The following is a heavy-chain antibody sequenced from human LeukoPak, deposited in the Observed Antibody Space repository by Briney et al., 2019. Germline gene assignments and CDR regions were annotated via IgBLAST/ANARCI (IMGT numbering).Heavy chain of an antibody. V-gene: IGHV4-30-4*01. J-gene: IGHJ4*02. CDR2: IYYSGST. Sequence: SQTLSPTCTVSGGSISSGDYYWSWIRQPPGKGLEWIGYIYYSGSTYYNPSLKSRVTISVDTSKNQFSLKLSSVTAADTAVYYCASGVVVVAVDYWGQGTLVTVSS. CDR3: ASGVVVVAVDY. D-gene: IGHD2-15*01. CDR1: GGSISSGDYY.